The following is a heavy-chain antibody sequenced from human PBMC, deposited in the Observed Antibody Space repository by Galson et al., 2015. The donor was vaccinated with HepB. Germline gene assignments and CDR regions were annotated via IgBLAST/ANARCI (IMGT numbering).Heavy chain of an antibody. CDR2: ISRNSGHS. V-gene: IGHV3-9*01. CDR3: VKDVDPFLGVAAAGWFEN. CDR1: GFTFGDYA. Sequence: SLRLSCATSGFTFGDYAIHWVRQAPGKGLEWVSGISRNSGHSAYLDSVKGRFTISRDNAKNSLYLQLNSLTSEDTALYFCVKDVDPFLGVAAAGWFENWGQGTPVTVSS. D-gene: IGHD6-13*01. J-gene: IGHJ4*02.